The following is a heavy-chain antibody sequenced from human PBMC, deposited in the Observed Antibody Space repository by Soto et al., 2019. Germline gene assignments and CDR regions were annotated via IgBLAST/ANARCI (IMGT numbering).Heavy chain of an antibody. D-gene: IGHD2-8*01. Sequence: QLQLQESGPGLVKPSETLSLTCTVSGGSISSSSYYWGWIRQPPGKGLEWIGSIYYSGSTYYNPSLKSRVTISVDTSKNQFSLKLSSVTAADTAVYYCARHVFRCDAFDIWGQGTMVTVSS. CDR3: ARHVFRCDAFDI. CDR1: GGSISSSSYY. V-gene: IGHV4-39*01. CDR2: IYYSGST. J-gene: IGHJ3*02.